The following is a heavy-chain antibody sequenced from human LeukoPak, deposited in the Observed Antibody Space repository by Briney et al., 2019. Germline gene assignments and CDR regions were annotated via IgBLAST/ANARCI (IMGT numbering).Heavy chain of an antibody. CDR1: GGSISSYY. Sequence: SETLSLTCTVSGGSISSYYWSWIRQPAGKGLEWIGRIYTSGSTNYNPSLKSRVTMSVDTSKSQFSLKLSSVTAADTAVYYCARGELDFNCSSTSCYNIWFDPWGQGTLVTVSS. J-gene: IGHJ5*02. CDR2: IYTSGST. D-gene: IGHD2-2*02. CDR3: ARGELDFNCSSTSCYNIWFDP. V-gene: IGHV4-4*07.